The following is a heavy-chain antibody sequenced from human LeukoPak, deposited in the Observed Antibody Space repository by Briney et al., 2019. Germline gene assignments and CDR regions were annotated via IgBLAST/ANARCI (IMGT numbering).Heavy chain of an antibody. CDR3: ASGVIIATAGSLDY. CDR2: ISSSSSYI. D-gene: IGHD6-13*01. CDR1: GFTFSSYS. Sequence: PGGSLRLSCAASGFTFSSYSMNWVRQAPGKGLEWVSSISSSSSYIYYADSVKGRFTISRDNAKNSLYLQMNSLRAEDTAVYYCASGVIIATAGSLDYWGQGTLVTVSS. J-gene: IGHJ4*02. V-gene: IGHV3-21*01.